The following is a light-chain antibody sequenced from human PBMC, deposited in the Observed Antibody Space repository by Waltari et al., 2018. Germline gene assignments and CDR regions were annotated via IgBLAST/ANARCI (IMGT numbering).Light chain of an antibody. Sequence: QSVLTQPPSVSGAPGQRVPISCTGSSSNIGANFDVHWYQPLPGTAPRLLIYGNLILASGVPGRVSGSKSCTSAALASTGLQAEDEANYYCQSYDSSLSLVVFGGGTKLTVL. CDR3: QSYDSSLSLVV. CDR1: SSNIGANFD. V-gene: IGLV1-40*01. J-gene: IGLJ2*01. CDR2: GNL.